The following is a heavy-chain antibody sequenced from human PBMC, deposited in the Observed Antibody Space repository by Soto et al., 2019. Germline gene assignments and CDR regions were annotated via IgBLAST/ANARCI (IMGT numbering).Heavy chain of an antibody. D-gene: IGHD6-19*01. Sequence: EVQLVESGGGLVQPGGSLRLSCAASEFTFSSCSMNWVRQAPGKGLEWVSYISSSSSTIYYADSVKGRFTISRDNAKNSLYLQMNSLRDEDTAVYYCARYRIAVADYWGQGTLVTVSS. CDR3: ARYRIAVADY. CDR1: EFTFSSCS. CDR2: ISSSSSTI. V-gene: IGHV3-48*02. J-gene: IGHJ4*02.